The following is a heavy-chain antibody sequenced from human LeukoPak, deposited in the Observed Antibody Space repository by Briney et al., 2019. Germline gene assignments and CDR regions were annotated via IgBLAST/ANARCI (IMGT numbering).Heavy chain of an antibody. D-gene: IGHD4-17*01. V-gene: IGHV1-69*04. CDR3: ARSPSPLGDYVPDAFDI. CDR2: IIPIFGIA. J-gene: IGHJ3*02. CDR1: GGTFSSYA. Sequence: ASVKLSCKASGGTFSSYAISWVRQAPGQGLEWMGRIIPIFGIANYAQKFQGRVTITADKSTSTAYMELSSLRSEDTAVYYCARSPSPLGDYVPDAFDIWGQGTMVTVSS.